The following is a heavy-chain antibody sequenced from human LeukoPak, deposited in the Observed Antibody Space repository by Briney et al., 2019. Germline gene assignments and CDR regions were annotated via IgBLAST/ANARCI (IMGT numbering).Heavy chain of an antibody. CDR2: ISWNSGSI. D-gene: IGHD4-17*01. J-gene: IGHJ4*02. Sequence: PGRSLRLSCAASGFTFDDYAMHWVRQAPGKGLEWVSGISWNSGSIGYADSVKGRFTISRDNAKNSLYLQMNSLRAEDTALYYCAKDYGPLSSYWGQGTLVTVSS. CDR1: GFTFDDYA. V-gene: IGHV3-9*01. CDR3: AKDYGPLSSY.